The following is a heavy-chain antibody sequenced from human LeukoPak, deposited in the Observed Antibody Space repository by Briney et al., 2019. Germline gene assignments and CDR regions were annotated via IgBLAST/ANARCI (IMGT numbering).Heavy chain of an antibody. CDR2: IWYDGSNK. V-gene: IGHV3-33*01. CDR1: GFTFSSYG. J-gene: IGHJ6*02. D-gene: IGHD2-15*01. CDR3: ARDLSGGRPHTRDYGMDV. Sequence: GGSLRLSCAASGFTFSSYGMHWVRQAPGKGLEWVAVIWYDGSNKYYADSVKGRFTISRDNSKNTLYLQMNSLRAEDTAVYYCARDLSGGRPHTRDYGMDVWGQGTTVAVSS.